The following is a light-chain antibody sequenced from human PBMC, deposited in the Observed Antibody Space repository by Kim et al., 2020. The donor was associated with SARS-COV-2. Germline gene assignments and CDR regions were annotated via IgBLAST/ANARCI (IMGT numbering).Light chain of an antibody. V-gene: IGLV1-51*01. Sequence: GQKVTIDCSGSSSNLGNHHVSWYQQLPGTAPKLLIYDNNKRPSGIPDRFSGSKSGTSATLDITGLQTGDEADYYCGTWDDSLTAGVFGGGTQLTVL. CDR2: DNN. J-gene: IGLJ3*02. CDR1: SSNLGNHH. CDR3: GTWDDSLTAGV.